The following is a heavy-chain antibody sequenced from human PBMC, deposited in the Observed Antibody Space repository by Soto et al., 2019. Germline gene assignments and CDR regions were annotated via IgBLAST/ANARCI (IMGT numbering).Heavy chain of an antibody. Sequence: SETLSLTCSVSGDSISSRTFWWAWIRQPPGKGLEWIGDMYYSGSSYSSPSLKSRVTLSVDTSKNQLSLKLNSVTAADTAVYYCARHPRDDYNYGGSGIFDYWGQGTLFTVSS. J-gene: IGHJ4*02. V-gene: IGHV4-39*01. D-gene: IGHD4-4*01. CDR1: GDSISSRTFW. CDR2: MYYSGSS. CDR3: ARHPRDDYNYGGSGIFDY.